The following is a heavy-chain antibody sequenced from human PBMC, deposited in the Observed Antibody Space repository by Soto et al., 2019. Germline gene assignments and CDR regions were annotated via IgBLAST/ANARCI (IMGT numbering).Heavy chain of an antibody. J-gene: IGHJ5*02. CDR3: ASSTLLNWFDP. V-gene: IGHV4-4*07. CDR1: GGSISSYY. CDR2: IYTSGST. D-gene: IGHD2-21*01. Sequence: SETLSLTCAVSGGSISSYYWSWIRQPAGKGLEWIGRIYTSGSTNYNPSLKSRVTMSVDTSKNQFSLKLSSVTAADTAVYYCASSTLLNWFDPWGQGTLVTVSS.